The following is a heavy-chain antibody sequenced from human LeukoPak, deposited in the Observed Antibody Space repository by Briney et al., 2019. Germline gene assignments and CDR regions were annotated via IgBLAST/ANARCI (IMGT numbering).Heavy chain of an antibody. J-gene: IGHJ3*02. V-gene: IGHV1-18*01. CDR1: GYILTTYD. CDR2: ISVYNGNT. CDR3: ARVGVWGEEVFDI. Sequence: ASVKVSCRASGYILTTYDISWVRQAPGQGLEWMGWISVYNGNTNYAQKFQGRVTMTTDTSTSTAYMELRSLRSDDTAVYYCARVGVWGEEVFDIWGQGTMVTVSS. D-gene: IGHD6-13*01.